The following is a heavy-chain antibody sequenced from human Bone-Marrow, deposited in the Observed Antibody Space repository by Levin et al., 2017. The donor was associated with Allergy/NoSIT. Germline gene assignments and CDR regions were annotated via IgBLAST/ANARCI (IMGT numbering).Heavy chain of an antibody. D-gene: IGHD6-13*01. Sequence: PGGSLRLSCVASGLTSDHAMHWVRQAPGKGLEWVSGIYWNSNRIDYADSVKGRFTVSRDNAKNSLYLQMNSLRTEDTALYYCGKDITAGGLDAWGQGTLVTVSS. J-gene: IGHJ5*02. V-gene: IGHV3-9*02. CDR1: GLTSDHA. CDR2: IYWNSNRI. CDR3: GKDITAGGLDA.